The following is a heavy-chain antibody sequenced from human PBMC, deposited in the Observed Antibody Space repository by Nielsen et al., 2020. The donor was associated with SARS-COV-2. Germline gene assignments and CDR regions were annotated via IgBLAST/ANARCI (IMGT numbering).Heavy chain of an antibody. CDR2: ISYDGSNK. D-gene: IGHD1-14*01. CDR1: GFTFSSYG. Sequence: GGSLRLSCAASGFTFSSYGMHWVRQAPGKGLEWVAVISYDGSNKYYADSVKGRFTISRDNSKNTLYLQMNSLRAEDTAVYYCAKEPTAYKRLPYFDYWGQGTLVTVSS. CDR3: AKEPTAYKRLPYFDY. V-gene: IGHV3-30*18. J-gene: IGHJ4*02.